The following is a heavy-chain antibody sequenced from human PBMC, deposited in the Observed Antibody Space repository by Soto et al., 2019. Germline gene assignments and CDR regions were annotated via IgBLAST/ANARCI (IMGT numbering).Heavy chain of an antibody. J-gene: IGHJ6*02. CDR2: IYQSGSA. Sequence: ASETLSLTCTVSGGSITSGGYSWSWIRQSPGQGLEWIGYIYQSGSALYNPSLKTRATILVDRSKNQFSLNLTSVTAADAAVYCCARAFYGVDLWGQGTTVTVSS. CDR3: ARAFYGVDL. CDR1: GGSITSGGYS. V-gene: IGHV4-30-2*06.